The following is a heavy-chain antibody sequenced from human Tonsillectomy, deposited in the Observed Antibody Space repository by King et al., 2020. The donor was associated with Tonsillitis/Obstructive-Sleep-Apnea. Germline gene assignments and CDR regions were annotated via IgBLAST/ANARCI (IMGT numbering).Heavy chain of an antibody. CDR2: IKQDGSEK. D-gene: IGHD6-13*01. Sequence: VQLMESGGGLVQPGGSLRLSCAASGFTFSSYWMSWVRQAPGKGLEWVANIKQDGSEKYYLGSVKGRFTISLDNAKNTLYLQMNNLRAEDTAVYYCAKRGSSSSWSHFDYWGQGTLVTVSS. J-gene: IGHJ4*02. V-gene: IGHV3-7*02. CDR3: AKRGSSSSWSHFDY. CDR1: GFTFSSYW.